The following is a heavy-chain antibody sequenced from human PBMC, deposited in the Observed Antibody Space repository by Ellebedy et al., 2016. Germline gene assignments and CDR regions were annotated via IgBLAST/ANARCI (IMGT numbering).Heavy chain of an antibody. CDR2: IYYSGST. CDR1: GGSISSGDYY. Sequence: SETLSLXCTVSGGSISSGDYYWSWIRQPPGKGLEWIGSIYYSGSTYYNPSLKSRVTISVDTSKNQFSLKLSSVTAADTAVYYCARGRLAPLWRRARYFDLWGRGTLVTVSS. CDR3: ARGRLAPLWRRARYFDL. J-gene: IGHJ2*01. V-gene: IGHV4-39*07. D-gene: IGHD3-10*01.